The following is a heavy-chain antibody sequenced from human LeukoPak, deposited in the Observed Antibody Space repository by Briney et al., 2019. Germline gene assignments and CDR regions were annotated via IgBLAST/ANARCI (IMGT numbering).Heavy chain of an antibody. CDR2: IYHSGST. Sequence: SETLSLTCTVSGYSISSGYYWGWIRQPPGKGLEWIGSIYHSGSTYYNPSLKSRVTISVDTSKNQFSLKLSSVTAADTAVYYCARERACSGGSCFVNYYAFDIWGQGTMVTVSS. D-gene: IGHD2-15*01. CDR1: GYSISSGYY. V-gene: IGHV4-38-2*02. J-gene: IGHJ3*02. CDR3: ARERACSGGSCFVNYYAFDI.